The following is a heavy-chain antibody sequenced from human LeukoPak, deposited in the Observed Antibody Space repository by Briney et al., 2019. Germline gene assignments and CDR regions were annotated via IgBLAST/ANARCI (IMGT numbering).Heavy chain of an antibody. D-gene: IGHD1-26*01. CDR3: ARVGTWELQRVFDY. V-gene: IGHV3-7*01. CDR2: IHKAGTES. Sequence: GGSLRLSCAASGFTFTDYWMTWVRQVPGKGLERVANIHKAGTESYYVDSVKGRFAISRDNAKNSLYLQLSSLRVDDTAVYYCARVGTWELQRVFDYWGQGTLVTVSS. CDR1: GFTFTDYW. J-gene: IGHJ4*02.